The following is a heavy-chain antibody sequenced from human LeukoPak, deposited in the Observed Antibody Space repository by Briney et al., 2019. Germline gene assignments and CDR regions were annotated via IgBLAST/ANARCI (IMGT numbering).Heavy chain of an antibody. D-gene: IGHD5-24*01. CDR3: ARDPVATITGIAIDNWFDP. CDR1: GFTFRSFW. V-gene: IGHV3-21*01. CDR2: ISSSSSYI. J-gene: IGHJ5*02. Sequence: GGSLRLSCAASGFTFRSFWMSWVRQAPGKGLEWVSSISSSSSYIYYADSVKGRFTISRDNAKNSLYLQMNSLRAEDTAVYYCARDPVATITGIAIDNWFDPWGQGTLVTVSS.